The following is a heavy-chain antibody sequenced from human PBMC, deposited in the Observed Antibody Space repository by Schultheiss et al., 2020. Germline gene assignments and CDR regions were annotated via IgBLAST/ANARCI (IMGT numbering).Heavy chain of an antibody. J-gene: IGHJ6*02. Sequence: ASGKVSFKASGYTFTSYGISWVRQAPGQGLEWMGWISAYNGNTNYAQKLQGRVTMTTDTSTSTAYMELRSLRSEDTAVYYCATRYYYYGMDVWGQGTTVTVSS. CDR2: ISAYNGNT. V-gene: IGHV1-18*01. CDR3: ATRYYYYGMDV. CDR1: GYTFTSYG.